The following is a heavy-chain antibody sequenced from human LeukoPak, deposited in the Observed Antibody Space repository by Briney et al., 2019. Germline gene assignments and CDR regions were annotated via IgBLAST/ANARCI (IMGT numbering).Heavy chain of an antibody. CDR3: ARSPDSISYYTQY. J-gene: IGHJ4*02. Sequence: GRSLRLSCAASGFTFCTFAMQWVRQAPGKGLEWVAFIWYDGSNEYYADSVKGRFTISRDNSKSTLYLQMNSLRAEDTAVYYCARSPDSISYYTQYWGQGTLVTVSS. CDR2: IWYDGSNE. V-gene: IGHV3-33*01. CDR1: GFTFCTFA. D-gene: IGHD3-22*01.